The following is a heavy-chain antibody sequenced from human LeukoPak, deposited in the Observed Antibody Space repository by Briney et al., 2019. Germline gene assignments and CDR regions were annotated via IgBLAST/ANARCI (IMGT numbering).Heavy chain of an antibody. V-gene: IGHV1-46*03. CDR2: INPSGGST. D-gene: IGHD3-10*01. Sequence: ASVKVSCKASGYTFTSYYMHWVRQAPGQGLEWVGIINPSGGSTSYAQKFQGRVTMTRDTSTSTVYMELSSLRSEDTAVYYCARVWFGEHSFDYWGQGTLVTVSS. CDR1: GYTFTSYY. CDR3: ARVWFGEHSFDY. J-gene: IGHJ4*02.